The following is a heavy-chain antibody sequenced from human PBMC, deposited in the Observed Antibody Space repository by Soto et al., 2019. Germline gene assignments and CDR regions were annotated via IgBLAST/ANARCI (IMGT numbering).Heavy chain of an antibody. CDR2: MNPNCGNT. D-gene: IGHD4-17*01. CDR1: GYTFTSYD. CDR3: ARSRGYGDYSFWFDP. V-gene: IGHV1-8*01. Sequence: QVQLVQSGAEVKKPGASVKVSCKASGYTFTSYDINWVRQATGQGFEWMGWMNPNCGNTGYAQKFQGRVNMTRNTSISTAYMELSSLRSEDTAVYYCARSRGYGDYSFWFDPWGQGTLVTVSS. J-gene: IGHJ5*02.